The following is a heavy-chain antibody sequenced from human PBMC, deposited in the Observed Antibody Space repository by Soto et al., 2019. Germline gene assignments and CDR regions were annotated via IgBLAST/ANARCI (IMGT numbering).Heavy chain of an antibody. D-gene: IGHD4-17*01. V-gene: IGHV3-23*01. CDR1: GFTFSSYA. CDR3: AFIQRTTVTSFDI. CDR2: ISGSGGST. J-gene: IGHJ3*02. Sequence: GGSLRLSCAASGFTFSSYAMSWVRQAPWKGLEWVSAISGSGGSTYYADSVKGRFTISRDNSKNTLYLQMNSLRAEDTAVYYCAFIQRTTVTSFDIWGQGTMVTVSS.